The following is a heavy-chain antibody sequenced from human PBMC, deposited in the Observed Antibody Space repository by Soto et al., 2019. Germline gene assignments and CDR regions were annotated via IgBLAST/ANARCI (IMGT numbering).Heavy chain of an antibody. CDR3: ARNDYGCNPGHFDY. V-gene: IGHV3-23*01. CDR1: GFTFSSYA. CDR2: ISGSCGST. Sequence: EVQLLESGGGLVQPGGSLRLSCAASGFTFSSYAMSWVRQAPGKGLEWVSAISGSCGSTYYADSVKGRFTNSRDNSKNTLYLQMNSLRAEDTAVYYCARNDYGCNPGHFDYWGQGTLVTVSS. D-gene: IGHD4-17*01. J-gene: IGHJ4*02.